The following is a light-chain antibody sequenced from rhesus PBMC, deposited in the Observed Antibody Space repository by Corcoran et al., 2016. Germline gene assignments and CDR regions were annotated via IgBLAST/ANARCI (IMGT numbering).Light chain of an antibody. J-gene: IGKJ3*01. CDR1: QSISSW. CDR3: QQYNSAPPT. V-gene: IGKV1-16*01. CDR2: KAS. Sequence: DIQMTQSPSSLFASVGDKVTITCQASQSISSWLAWYQQKQGKAPKPLIQKASSLESGVPSRFSGSGSGTDFTLTISSLQPEDFATYYCQQYNSAPPTFGPGTKLDIK.